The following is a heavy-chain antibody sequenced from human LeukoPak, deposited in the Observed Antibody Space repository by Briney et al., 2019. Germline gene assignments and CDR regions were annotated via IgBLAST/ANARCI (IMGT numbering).Heavy chain of an antibody. CDR3: ARHFFPTVGATHFDY. CDR1: GGSISSYY. V-gene: IGHV4-4*07. J-gene: IGHJ4*02. CDR2: IYTSGST. Sequence: SETLSLTRTVSGGSISSYYWSWIRQPAGKGLEWIGRIYTSGSTNYNPPLKSRVTISVDTSKNQFSLKLSSVTAADTAVYYCARHFFPTVGATHFDYWGQGTLVTVSS. D-gene: IGHD1-26*01.